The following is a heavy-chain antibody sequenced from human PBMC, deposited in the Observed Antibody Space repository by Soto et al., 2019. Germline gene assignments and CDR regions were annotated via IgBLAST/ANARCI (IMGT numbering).Heavy chain of an antibody. D-gene: IGHD6-13*01. Sequence: PSETLSLTCAVSGGSISSSNWWSWVRQPPGKGLEWIGEIYHSGSTNYNPSLKSRVTISVDKSKNQFSLKLSSVTAADTAVYYCARENIAAAENWFDPWGQGTLVTVSS. V-gene: IGHV4-4*02. CDR2: IYHSGST. CDR1: GGSISSSNW. J-gene: IGHJ5*02. CDR3: ARENIAAAENWFDP.